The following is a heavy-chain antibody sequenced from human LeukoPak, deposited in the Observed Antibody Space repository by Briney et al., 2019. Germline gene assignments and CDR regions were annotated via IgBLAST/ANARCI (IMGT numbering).Heavy chain of an antibody. D-gene: IGHD2-15*01. Sequence: PGGSLRLSCAASGFTFSSYGMHWVRKAPGKGLEWVAVISYDGSNKYYADSVKGRFTISRDNSKNTLYLQMNSLRAEDTAVYYCAKDRVGYCSGGSCYSEAYWFDPWGQGTLVTVSS. CDR1: GFTFSSYG. J-gene: IGHJ5*02. CDR2: ISYDGSNK. V-gene: IGHV3-30*18. CDR3: AKDRVGYCSGGSCYSEAYWFDP.